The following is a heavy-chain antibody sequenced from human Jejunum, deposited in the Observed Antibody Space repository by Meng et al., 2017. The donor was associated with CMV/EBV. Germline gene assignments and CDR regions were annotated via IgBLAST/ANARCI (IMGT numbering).Heavy chain of an antibody. CDR3: ALFTRSWFDP. D-gene: IGHD2-2*01. Sequence: QIPLKESGPTLVKPNQTLTLTCTFSGFSLSTSEVGVGWIRQPPGKALEWLAVIYWDDDKRYSPSLKSRLTITKDTSKNQVVLTLTNMDPVDTATYYCALFTRSWFDPWGQGTLVTVSS. V-gene: IGHV2-5*02. J-gene: IGHJ5*02. CDR2: IYWDDDK. CDR1: GFSLSTSEVG.